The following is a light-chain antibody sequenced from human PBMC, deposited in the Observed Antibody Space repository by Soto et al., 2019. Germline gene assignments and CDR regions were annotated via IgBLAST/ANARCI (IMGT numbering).Light chain of an antibody. J-gene: IGLJ3*02. V-gene: IGLV1-40*01. CDR1: SCNIGAGHD. CDR2: GNS. Sequence: QSVLTQPPSVSGAPGQSVTVSCTGSSCNIGAGHDVHWFQQLPGTAPKLLIYGNSDRPSGVPDRFSGSKSGTSASLAITGLQAEDEADYYCQSFDNSLSGFWVFGGGTKLTVL. CDR3: QSFDNSLSGFWV.